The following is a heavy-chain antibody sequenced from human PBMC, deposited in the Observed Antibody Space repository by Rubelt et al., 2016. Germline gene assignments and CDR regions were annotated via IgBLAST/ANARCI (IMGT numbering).Heavy chain of an antibody. D-gene: IGHD4-17*01. CDR3: ARVPMATVTTYYYYYYYGMDV. CDR2: I. V-gene: IGHV3-48*04. J-gene: IGHJ6*02. Sequence: IYYADSVKGRFTISRDNAKNSLYLQMHSLRAEDTAVYYCARVPMATVTTYYYYYYYGMDVWGQGTTVTVSS.